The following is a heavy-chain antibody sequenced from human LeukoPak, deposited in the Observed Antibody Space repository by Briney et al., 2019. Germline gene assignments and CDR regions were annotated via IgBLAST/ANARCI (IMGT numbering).Heavy chain of an antibody. V-gene: IGHV4-61*01. J-gene: IGHJ4*02. CDR2: IYYGGST. Sequence: SETLSLTCTVSGGSVNSGSYYWNWIRQPPGKGLEWIGYIYYGGSTNYNPSLKSRVTISVDTSKNQFSLKLSSVTAADTAVYYCARAAYSGSYHSDYWGQGTLVTVSS. CDR1: GGSVNSGSYY. D-gene: IGHD1-26*01. CDR3: ARAAYSGSYHSDY.